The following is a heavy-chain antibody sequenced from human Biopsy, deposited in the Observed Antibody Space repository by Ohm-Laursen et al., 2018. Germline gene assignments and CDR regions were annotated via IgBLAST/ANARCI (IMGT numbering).Heavy chain of an antibody. CDR2: ISSDGSNK. D-gene: IGHD2-15*01. V-gene: IGHV3-30*18. Sequence: SLRLSCAASGFTFTSYAMHWVRQAPGKGLEWVAVISSDGSNKYYADSVEGRFTISRDNSKDTLYLQLNSLRAEDTAAYYCAKDGVAVGAGGDPYYYGMDVWGQGTTVTVSS. J-gene: IGHJ6*02. CDR1: GFTFTSYA. CDR3: AKDGVAVGAGGDPYYYGMDV.